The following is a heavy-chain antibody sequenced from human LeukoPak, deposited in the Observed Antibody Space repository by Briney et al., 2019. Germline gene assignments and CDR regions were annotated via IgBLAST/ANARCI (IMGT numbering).Heavy chain of an antibody. J-gene: IGHJ3*02. D-gene: IGHD2-2*03. Sequence: GEALKISCKGSGYSFTSYWIGWGRQMPGEGLEGRGIIYPGDSDTRYSPSFQGQVTISAGKSISTAYLQWSSLKASDTAMYYCARLDIPRGRAFDIWGQGTMVTVSS. CDR2: IYPGDSDT. CDR1: GYSFTSYW. V-gene: IGHV5-51*01. CDR3: ARLDIPRGRAFDI.